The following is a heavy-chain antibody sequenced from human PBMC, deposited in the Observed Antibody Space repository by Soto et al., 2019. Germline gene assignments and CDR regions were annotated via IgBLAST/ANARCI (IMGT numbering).Heavy chain of an antibody. CDR2: IITVFQTA. V-gene: IGHV1-69*01. D-gene: IGHD3-22*01. CDR1: GGLFSSYP. J-gene: IGHJ4*02. CDR3: ARGGSGYTWFNEF. Sequence: QEQLVQSGAEVKKPGSSVKVSCKASGGLFSSYPISWVRQVPGQGHEWMGGIITVFQTAYYTQRFQGRVTITADESTNTAYMELSSLRSEDTAIYYCARGGSGYTWFNEFWGQGTLVTVSS.